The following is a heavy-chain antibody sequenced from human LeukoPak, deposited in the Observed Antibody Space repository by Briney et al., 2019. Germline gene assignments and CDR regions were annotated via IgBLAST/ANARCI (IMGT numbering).Heavy chain of an antibody. CDR3: TRDTGCSGGTCYSFYDY. Sequence: GVSLRLSCAASGFTFNSFWMTWVRQAPGKGLEWVANIKEDGSEKYYVDSVKGRFTISRDNAKNSLYLQLNSLRAEDTAVYYCTRDTGCSGGTCYSFYDYWGQGTLVTVSS. CDR2: IKEDGSEK. J-gene: IGHJ4*02. D-gene: IGHD2-15*01. V-gene: IGHV3-7*01. CDR1: GFTFNSFW.